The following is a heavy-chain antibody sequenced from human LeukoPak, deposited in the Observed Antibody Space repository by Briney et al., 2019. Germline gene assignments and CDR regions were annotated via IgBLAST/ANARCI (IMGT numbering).Heavy chain of an antibody. CDR1: GGSISSYY. V-gene: IGHV4-59*01. J-gene: IGHJ5*02. CDR2: IYSSGST. D-gene: IGHD2-15*01. CDR3: ARDHCSGGSCYPGWFDP. Sequence: SETLSLTCTVSGGSISSYYWNWIRLPPGKGLEWIGYIYSSGSTIYNPSLKSRVTISIDTSRNQFSLRLSSGTAADTAVYYCARDHCSGGSCYPGWFDPWGQGTLVTVSS.